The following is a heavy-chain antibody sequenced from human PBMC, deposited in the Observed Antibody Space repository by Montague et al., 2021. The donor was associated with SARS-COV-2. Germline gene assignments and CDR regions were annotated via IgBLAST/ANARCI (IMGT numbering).Heavy chain of an antibody. CDR2: IWCDGSNK. Sequence: SLRLSCAASGFTFSSYGMHWVRQAPGKGLEWVAVIWCDGSNKYYADSVKGRFTISRDNSKNTLYLQMNSLRAEDTAVYYCARDAYGSGSYYFDYWGQGTLVTVSS. J-gene: IGHJ4*02. CDR3: ARDAYGSGSYYFDY. V-gene: IGHV3-33*01. D-gene: IGHD3-10*01. CDR1: GFTFSSYG.